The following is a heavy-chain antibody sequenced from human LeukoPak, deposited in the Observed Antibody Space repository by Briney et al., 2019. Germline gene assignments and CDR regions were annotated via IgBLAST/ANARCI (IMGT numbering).Heavy chain of an antibody. CDR1: GGSISSYY. V-gene: IGHV4-59*01. CDR3: ARGDRVDGTTIITNHFDY. CDR2: IYYSGGT. Sequence: SETLSLTCTVSGGSISSYYWSWIRQPPGKGLEWIGYIYYSGGTNYNPSLKSRVTISVDTSKNQFSLKLSSVTAADTAVYYCARGDRVDGTTIITNHFDYWGQGTLVTVSS. D-gene: IGHD1-1*01. J-gene: IGHJ4*02.